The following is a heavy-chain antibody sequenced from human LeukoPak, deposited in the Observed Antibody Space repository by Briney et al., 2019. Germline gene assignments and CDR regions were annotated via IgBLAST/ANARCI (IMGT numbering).Heavy chain of an antibody. Sequence: PGGSLRLSCAASGFTFSTYSMNWVRQAPGKGLEWVSYISSCSSTRYYADSVKGRFTISRDNAKNSLYLQMNSLRDEDTAVYYCARDLLGEMATDDYWGQGTLVTVSS. CDR1: GFTFSTYS. CDR2: ISSCSSTR. V-gene: IGHV3-48*02. D-gene: IGHD5-24*01. CDR3: ARDLLGEMATDDY. J-gene: IGHJ4*02.